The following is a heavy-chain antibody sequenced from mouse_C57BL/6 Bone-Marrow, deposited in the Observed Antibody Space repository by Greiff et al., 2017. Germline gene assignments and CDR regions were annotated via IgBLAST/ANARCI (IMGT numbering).Heavy chain of an antibody. J-gene: IGHJ1*03. D-gene: IGHD1-1*01. V-gene: IGHV2-2*01. CDR2: IWSGGST. CDR1: GFSLTSYG. CDR3: ARNRGTTVVRYFDV. Sequence: QVQLKESGPGLVQPSQSLSITCTVSGFSLTSYGVHWVRQSPGKGLEWLGVIWSGGSTDYNAAFISRLSISKDNSKSQVFFKMNSLQADDTAIYYCARNRGTTVVRYFDVWGTGTTVTVSS.